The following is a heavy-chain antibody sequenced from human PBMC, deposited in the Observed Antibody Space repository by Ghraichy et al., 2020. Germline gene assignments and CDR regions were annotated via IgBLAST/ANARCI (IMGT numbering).Heavy chain of an antibody. CDR3: AKEEGGRAVDY. D-gene: IGHD3-10*01. J-gene: IGHJ4*02. Sequence: LNISCAASGFTFSSYAMSWVRQAPGKGLEWVSAISGSGSSTYDADSVKGRFTISRDNSKNTLYLQMNSLRAEDTAVYYCAKEEGGRAVDYWGQGTLVTVSS. V-gene: IGHV3-23*01. CDR2: ISGSGSST. CDR1: GFTFSSYA.